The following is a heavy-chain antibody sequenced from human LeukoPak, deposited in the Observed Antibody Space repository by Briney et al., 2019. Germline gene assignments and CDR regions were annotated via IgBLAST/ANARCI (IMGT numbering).Heavy chain of an antibody. V-gene: IGHV4-59*01. CDR3: ARYLRQPGTFYLDH. Sequence: PSETLSLTCTVSGASISSDYWTWIRQPPGMGLEWIGYIYYSGSTNYNPSLKSRVTMSVDTSRNQFSLELPSVTAADSAVYYCARYLRQPGTFYLDHRGQGTLVTVSS. CDR2: IYYSGST. J-gene: IGHJ4*02. D-gene: IGHD3-16*01. CDR1: GASISSDY.